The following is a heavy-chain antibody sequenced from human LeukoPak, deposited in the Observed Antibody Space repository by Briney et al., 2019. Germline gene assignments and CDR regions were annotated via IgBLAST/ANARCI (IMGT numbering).Heavy chain of an antibody. CDR2: IRYDGSNK. D-gene: IGHD2-21*02. J-gene: IGHJ4*02. CDR3: AKSRIVVVTAGVDY. CDR1: GFTFSSYG. Sequence: GGSLRLSCAASGFTFSSYGMHWVRQAPGKGLEWVAFIRYDGSNKYYADSVKGRFTISRDNSKNTLYLQMNSLRAEDTAVYYCAKSRIVVVTAGVDYWGQGTLVTVSS. V-gene: IGHV3-30*02.